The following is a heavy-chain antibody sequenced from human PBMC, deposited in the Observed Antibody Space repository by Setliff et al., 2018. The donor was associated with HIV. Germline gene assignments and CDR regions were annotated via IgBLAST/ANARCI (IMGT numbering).Heavy chain of an antibody. V-gene: IGHV4-61*02. D-gene: IGHD3-10*01. J-gene: IGHJ6*04. CDR3: ARGTYGSGSPIGV. CDR2: IYTSGST. Sequence: SETLSLTCTVSGGSISSGSYYWSWIRQPAGKGLEWIGRIYTSGSTNYNPSLKSRFTISRDNAKNSLYLQINSLRAEDTAVYYCARGTYGSGSPIGVWGKGTTVTVSS. CDR1: GGSISSGSYY.